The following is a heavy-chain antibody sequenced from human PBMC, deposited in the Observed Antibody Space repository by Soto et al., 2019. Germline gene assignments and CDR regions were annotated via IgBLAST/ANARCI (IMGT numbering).Heavy chain of an antibody. D-gene: IGHD1-7*01. CDR2: INHSGST. Sequence: SETLSLTCAVYGGSFSGYYWSWIRQPPGKGLEWIGEINHSGSTNYNPSLESRVTISVDTSKNQFSLKLSSVTAADTAVYYCARGLRGLSWNYSHPSKNYYYGMDVWGQGTTVTVSS. CDR1: GGSFSGYY. CDR3: ARGLRGLSWNYSHPSKNYYYGMDV. J-gene: IGHJ6*02. V-gene: IGHV4-34*01.